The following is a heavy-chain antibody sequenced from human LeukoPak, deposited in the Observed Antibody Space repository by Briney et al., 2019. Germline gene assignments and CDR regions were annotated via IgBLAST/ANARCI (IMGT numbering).Heavy chain of an antibody. J-gene: IGHJ6*02. CDR3: ARDKQLAPYYYYYGMDV. V-gene: IGHV1-18*01. CDR1: GYTFTSYG. Sequence: GASVKVSCKASGYTFTSYGISWVRQAPGQGLEWMGWISAYNGNTNYAQKLQGRVTMTTDTSTSTAYMELRSLRSDDTAVYYCARDKQLAPYYYYYGMDVWGQGTTVTVSS. D-gene: IGHD6-13*01. CDR2: ISAYNGNT.